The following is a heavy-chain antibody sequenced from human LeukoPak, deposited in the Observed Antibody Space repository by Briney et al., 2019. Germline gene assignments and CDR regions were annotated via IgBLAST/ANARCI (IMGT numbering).Heavy chain of an antibody. V-gene: IGHV4-34*01. CDR2: INHSGST. D-gene: IGHD3-22*01. CDR1: GGSFSGYY. J-gene: IGHJ4*02. CDR3: ARHYYDSSGYYPWYFDY. Sequence: SETLSLTCAVYGGSFSGYYWSWLRQPPGKGLEWLGEINHSGSTNYNPSLKSRVTISVDTSKNQLSLKLTSVTAADTAVYYCARHYYDSSGYYPWYFDYWGQGTLVAVSS.